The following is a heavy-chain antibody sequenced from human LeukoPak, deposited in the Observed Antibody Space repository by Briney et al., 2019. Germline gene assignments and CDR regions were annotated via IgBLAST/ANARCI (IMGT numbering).Heavy chain of an antibody. D-gene: IGHD2/OR15-2a*01. CDR1: GYTFTSYY. Sequence: ASVKASCKASGYTFTSYYMHWVRQAPGQGLEWMGIINPSGGSTSYAQKFQGRVTMTRDTSTSTVYMELSSLRSEDTAVYYCARDNNSTRFDPWGQGTLVTVSS. CDR3: ARDNNSTRFDP. V-gene: IGHV1-46*01. J-gene: IGHJ5*02. CDR2: INPSGGST.